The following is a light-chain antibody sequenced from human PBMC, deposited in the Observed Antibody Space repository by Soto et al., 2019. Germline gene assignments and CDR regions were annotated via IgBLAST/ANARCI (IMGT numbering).Light chain of an antibody. CDR3: QQYGSSPKT. J-gene: IGKJ1*01. V-gene: IGKV3-20*01. CDR2: GAS. CDR1: QSVNNNY. Sequence: EIVLTQSPGTLSLSPGERATLSCRASQSVNNNYLAWYQQKPGQAPRLLIHGASSRATGIPDRFSGSGSGTDFTLTISRLEPEDFAVSYCQQYGSSPKTFGQGTKVDIK.